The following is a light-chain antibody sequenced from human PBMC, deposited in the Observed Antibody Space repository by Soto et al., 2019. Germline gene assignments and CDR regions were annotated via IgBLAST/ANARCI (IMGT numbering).Light chain of an antibody. V-gene: IGKV1-5*01. CDR3: QQYNNFPCT. CDR1: QSISSW. J-gene: IGKJ3*01. CDR2: DAS. Sequence: DIQMTQSPSTLSASEGDRVTITCRASQSISSWLAWYQRKPGKAPKLLIFDASTLESGVPLRFSGSGYGTEFSLTITSLQPDDFATYYCQQYNNFPCTVGPGTKVDIK.